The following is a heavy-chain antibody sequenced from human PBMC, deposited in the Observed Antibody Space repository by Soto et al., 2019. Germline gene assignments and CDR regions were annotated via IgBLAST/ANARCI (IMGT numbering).Heavy chain of an antibody. D-gene: IGHD6-19*01. CDR3: AKDRSENFWVYYYAMDV. Sequence: QVQLVESGGGVVQPGRSLRLSCAPSGFSFSDFGMHWVRQAPGKGLEWVAAISHDGSKQYYGDSVKGRFSISRDHSNNRLYLQMNNLTVEDSAIYYCAKDRSENFWVYYYAMDVWGQGTAVTVSS. CDR2: ISHDGSKQ. CDR1: GFSFSDFG. V-gene: IGHV3-30*18. J-gene: IGHJ6*02.